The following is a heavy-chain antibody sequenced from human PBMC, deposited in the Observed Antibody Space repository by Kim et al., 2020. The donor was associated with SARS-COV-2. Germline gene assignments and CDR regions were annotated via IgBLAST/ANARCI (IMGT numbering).Heavy chain of an antibody. J-gene: IGHJ6*02. Sequence: SQTLSLTCAISGDSVSTNSAGWHWIRQSPSRGLEWLGRTYYRSKWYNDYAESVKSRITINPDTSKNQFSLQLNSVTPEDTAVYFCARSRNYLMGVWGQGTTVTVSS. V-gene: IGHV6-1*01. CDR2: TYYRSKWYN. CDR1: GDSVSTNSAG. CDR3: ARSRNYLMGV.